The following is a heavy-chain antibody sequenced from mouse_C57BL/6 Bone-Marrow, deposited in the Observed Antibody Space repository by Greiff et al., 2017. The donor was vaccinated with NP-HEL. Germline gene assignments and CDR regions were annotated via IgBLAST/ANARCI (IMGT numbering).Heavy chain of an antibody. J-gene: IGHJ3*01. CDR2: ISSGGSYT. CDR3: SWDRFAY. CDR1: GFTFSSYG. Sequence: EVQGVESGGDLVKPGGSLKLSCAASGFTFSSYGMSWVRQTPDKRLEWVATISSGGSYTYYPDSVKGRFTISKDNAKNTLYLQMSSLKSEDTAMYYCSWDRFAYWGQGTLVTVSA. V-gene: IGHV5-6*01. D-gene: IGHD4-1*01.